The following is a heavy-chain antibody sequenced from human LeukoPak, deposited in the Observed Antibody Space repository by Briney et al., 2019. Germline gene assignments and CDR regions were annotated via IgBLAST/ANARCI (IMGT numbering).Heavy chain of an antibody. Sequence: GGFDPEDGETIYAQKFQGRVTMTEDTSTDTAYMELSSLRSEDTAVYYCATGSSWELRFFDYWGQGTLVTVSS. CDR3: ATGSSWELRFFDY. J-gene: IGHJ4*02. D-gene: IGHD1-26*01. V-gene: IGHV1-24*01. CDR2: FDPEDGET.